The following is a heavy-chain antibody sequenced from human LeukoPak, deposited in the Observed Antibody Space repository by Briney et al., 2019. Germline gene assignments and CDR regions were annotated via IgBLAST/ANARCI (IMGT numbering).Heavy chain of an antibody. Sequence: PGGSLRLSCAASGFTFSSYEMNWVRQAPGKGLEWVSSISSIGSTIYYADSVKGRFTTSRDNAKNSLYLQMNSLRVEDTAVYYCARDLGATIFDFDYWGQGTLVTVSS. CDR1: GFTFSSYE. CDR2: ISSIGSTI. D-gene: IGHD1-26*01. J-gene: IGHJ4*02. V-gene: IGHV3-48*03. CDR3: ARDLGATIFDFDY.